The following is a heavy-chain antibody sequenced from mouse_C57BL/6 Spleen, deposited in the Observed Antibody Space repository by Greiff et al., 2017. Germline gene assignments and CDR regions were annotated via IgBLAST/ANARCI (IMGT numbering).Heavy chain of an antibody. D-gene: IGHD3-3*01. J-gene: IGHJ2*01. CDR2: IDPSDSYT. CDR1: GYTFTSYW. Sequence: VQLQQPGAELVMPGASVKLSCKASGYTFTSYWMHWVKQRPGQGLEWIGEIDPSDSYTNYNQKFKGKSTLTVDESSSTAYMQLSSLTSEDSAVYYCARGIILRDFDYWGQGTTLTVSS. CDR3: ARGIILRDFDY. V-gene: IGHV1-69*01.